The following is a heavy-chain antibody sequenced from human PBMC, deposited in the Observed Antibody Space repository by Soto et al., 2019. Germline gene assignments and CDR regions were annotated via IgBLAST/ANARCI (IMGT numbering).Heavy chain of an antibody. CDR3: ARVLYDYVWGSYRHYYFDY. CDR2: IYYSGST. CDR1: GGSISSSSYY. J-gene: IGHJ4*02. V-gene: IGHV4-39*01. D-gene: IGHD3-16*02. Sequence: SETLSLTCTVSGGSISSSSYYWGWIRQPPGKGLEWIGSIYYSGSTYYNPSLKSRVTISVDTSKNQFSLKLSSVTAADTALYYCARVLYDYVWGSYRHYYFDYWGQGTLVTVSS.